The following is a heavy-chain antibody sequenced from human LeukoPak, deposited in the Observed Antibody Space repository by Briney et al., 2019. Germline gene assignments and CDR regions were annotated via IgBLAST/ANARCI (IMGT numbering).Heavy chain of an antibody. CDR3: ARIAQRWYSTCGWFDP. CDR2: LYYSGSP. V-gene: IGHV4-59*08. D-gene: IGHD6-13*01. J-gene: IGHJ5*02. Sequence: SETLCLTCTVSGGSISSYYRSWIRDPPGKGLEWSGYLYYSGSPNYNRSRKSRLAISVNTSKNQISLTLSSVTAADTAVYYCARIAQRWYSTCGWFDPWGQGTLVTVSS. CDR1: GGSISSYY.